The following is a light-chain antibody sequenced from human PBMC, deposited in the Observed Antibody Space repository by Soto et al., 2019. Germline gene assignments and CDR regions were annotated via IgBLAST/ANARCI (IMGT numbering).Light chain of an antibody. J-gene: IGKJ1*01. CDR1: QSVSSTY. V-gene: IGKV3-20*01. CDR3: QQYGGSRWS. Sequence: EIVLTQSPGTLSLSPGERATLSCRASQSVSSTYLAWYQQKPGQAPRLLIYGASNRATGIPDRFSGSGSGTDFTLTISRLEPEDFAVYYCQQYGGSRWSFGQVTKVDIK. CDR2: GAS.